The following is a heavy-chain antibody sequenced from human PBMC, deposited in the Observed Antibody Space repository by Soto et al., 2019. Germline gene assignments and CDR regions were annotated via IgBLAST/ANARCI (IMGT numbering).Heavy chain of an antibody. CDR2: ISAYNGNT. CDR1: GYTFTSYG. D-gene: IGHD4-17*01. J-gene: IGHJ4*02. V-gene: IGHV1-18*01. Sequence: ASVKVSCKASGYTFTSYGISWVRQAPGQGLEWMGWISAYNGNTNYAQKLQGRVTMTTDTSTSTAYMELRSLRSDDTAVYYCARDACDYGDYVTTYYFDYWGQGTLVTVSS. CDR3: ARDACDYGDYVTTYYFDY.